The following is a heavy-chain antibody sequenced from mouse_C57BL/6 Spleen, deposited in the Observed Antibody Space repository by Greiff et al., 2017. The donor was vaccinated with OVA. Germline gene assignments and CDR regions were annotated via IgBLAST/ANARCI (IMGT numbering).Heavy chain of an antibody. Sequence: VQLQQSGPELVKPGASVKISCKASGYSFTGYYMNWVKQSPEKSLEWIGEINPSTGGTTYNQKFKAKATLTVDKSSSTAYMQLKSLTSEDSAVYYCARNYYDYDERAFAYWGQGTLVTVSA. CDR2: INPSTGGT. CDR1: GYSFTGYY. CDR3: ARNYYDYDERAFAY. J-gene: IGHJ3*01. V-gene: IGHV1-42*01. D-gene: IGHD2-4*01.